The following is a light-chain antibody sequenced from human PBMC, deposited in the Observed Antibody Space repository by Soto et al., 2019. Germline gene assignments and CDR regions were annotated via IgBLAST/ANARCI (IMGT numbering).Light chain of an antibody. CDR1: SSNIEKNS. V-gene: IGLV1-51*01. J-gene: IGLJ2*01. CDR3: GTWDSSLTSVV. Sequence: QSVLTQPPSVSAAPGETVTISCSGSSSNIEKNSVSWHQQLPGAAPKLLIYDTNRRPSGIPDRFSGSKSGTSAALDITGLQTGDEADYYCGTWDSSLTSVVFGGGTKLTV. CDR2: DTN.